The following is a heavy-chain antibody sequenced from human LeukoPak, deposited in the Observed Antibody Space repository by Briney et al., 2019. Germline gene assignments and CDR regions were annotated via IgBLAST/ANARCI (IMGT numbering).Heavy chain of an antibody. Sequence: KTSETLSLTCTVSGGSISSSSYYWGWIRQPPGKGLEWIGSIYYSGSTYYNPSLKSRVTISVDKSKNQFSLKLSSVTAADTAVYYCARGGVPGTFDYWGQGTLVTVSS. CDR1: GGSISSSSYY. V-gene: IGHV4-39*07. CDR2: IYYSGST. D-gene: IGHD6-13*01. J-gene: IGHJ4*02. CDR3: ARGGVPGTFDY.